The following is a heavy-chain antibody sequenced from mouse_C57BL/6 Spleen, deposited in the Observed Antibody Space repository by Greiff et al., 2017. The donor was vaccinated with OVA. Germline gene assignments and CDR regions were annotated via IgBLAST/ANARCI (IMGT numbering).Heavy chain of an antibody. Sequence: EVKLVESGPGLVKPSQSLSLTCSVTGYSITSGYYWNWIRQFPGNKLEWMGYISYDGSNNYNPSLKNRISITRDTSKNQFFLKLNSVTTEDTATYYCACATLLRGVDYWGQGTTLTVSS. V-gene: IGHV3-6*01. J-gene: IGHJ2*01. CDR1: GYSITSGYY. CDR2: ISYDGSN. D-gene: IGHD1-2*01. CDR3: ACATLLRGVDY.